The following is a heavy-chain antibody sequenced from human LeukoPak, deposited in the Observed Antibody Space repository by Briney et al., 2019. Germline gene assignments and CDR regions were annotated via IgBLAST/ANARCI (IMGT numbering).Heavy chain of an antibody. D-gene: IGHD3-16*02. CDR3: ARDGEDIPYWFDP. V-gene: IGHV3-7*03. J-gene: IGHJ5*02. Sequence: GGSLRLSCAASGFTFSSYWMSWVRQAPGKGLEWVANIKQDGSEKYYVDSVKGRFTISRDNAKNSLYLQMNSLRAEDTAVYYCARDGEDIPYWFDPWGQGTLVTVSS. CDR2: IKQDGSEK. CDR1: GFTFSSYW.